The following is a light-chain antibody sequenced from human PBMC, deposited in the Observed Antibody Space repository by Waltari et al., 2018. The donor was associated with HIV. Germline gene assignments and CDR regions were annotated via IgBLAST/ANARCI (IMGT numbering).Light chain of an antibody. CDR1: SSNFRTTT. J-gene: IGLJ3*02. CDR2: GHL. V-gene: IGLV1-44*01. Sequence: SVLTHPPSPPRTPAQTVTLPCSGNSSNFRTTTAILSQQLPGAAPKLLLFGHLQRPSGVPDRFSGSKSATSASLVISDLQSDDEGTYYCEAWDDSVTGPVFGGGTKLTVL. CDR3: EAWDDSVTGPV.